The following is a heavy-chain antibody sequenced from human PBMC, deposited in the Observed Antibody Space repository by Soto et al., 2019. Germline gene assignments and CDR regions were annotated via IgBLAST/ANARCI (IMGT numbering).Heavy chain of an antibody. Sequence: GGSVKVSCKGFGYTPPEFFMHLGRPAPGKGLEWMGGFDPEDGETIYAQKFQGRVTMTEDTSTDTAYMELSSLRSEDTAVYYCATRPPGALDWYFDLWGRGTLVTVSS. J-gene: IGHJ2*01. CDR1: GYTPPEFF. CDR2: FDPEDGET. CDR3: ATRPPGALDWYFDL. D-gene: IGHD1-26*01. V-gene: IGHV1-24*01.